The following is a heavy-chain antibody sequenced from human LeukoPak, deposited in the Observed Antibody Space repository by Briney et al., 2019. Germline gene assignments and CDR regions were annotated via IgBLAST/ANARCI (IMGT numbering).Heavy chain of an antibody. CDR3: ARVHESGSYTDAFDI. CDR2: IIPIFGTA. D-gene: IGHD1-26*01. V-gene: IGHV1-69*15. J-gene: IGHJ3*02. CDR1: GGTFSSYT. Sequence: SVKVSCKASGGTFSSYTISWVRQAPGQGLEWMGRIIPIFGTANYAQKFQGRVTITADESTSTAYMELSSLRSEDTAVYYCARVHESGSYTDAFDIWGQGTMVTVSS.